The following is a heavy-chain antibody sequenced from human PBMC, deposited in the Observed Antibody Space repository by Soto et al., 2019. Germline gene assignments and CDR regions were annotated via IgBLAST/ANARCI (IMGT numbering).Heavy chain of an antibody. CDR3: AREKNYDFWSGYPTMDV. J-gene: IGHJ6*01. D-gene: IGHD3-3*01. Sequence: GGSLRLSCAASGFTFSSYAMHWVRQAPGKGLEWVAVISYDGSNKYYAGSVKGRFTISRDNSKNTLYLQMNSLRAEDTAVYYCAREKNYDFWSGYPTMDVWGQGTTVTVSS. CDR2: ISYDGSNK. V-gene: IGHV3-30-3*01. CDR1: GFTFSSYA.